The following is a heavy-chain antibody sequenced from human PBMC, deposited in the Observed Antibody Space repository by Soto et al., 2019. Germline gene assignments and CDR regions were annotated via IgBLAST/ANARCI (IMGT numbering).Heavy chain of an antibody. J-gene: IGHJ4*02. CDR3: AKAPCSGGSCSSRHFDH. CDR2: ISGSGGST. V-gene: IGHV3-23*01. CDR1: GFTFSSNA. D-gene: IGHD2-15*01. Sequence: HPGGSLRLSCAASGFTFSSNAMSWVRQAPGKGLEWVSGISGSGGSTYYADSVKGRFTISRDNSKNTLYLQMSSLRAEDTAVYYCAKAPCSGGSCSSRHFDHWGQGTLVTVSS.